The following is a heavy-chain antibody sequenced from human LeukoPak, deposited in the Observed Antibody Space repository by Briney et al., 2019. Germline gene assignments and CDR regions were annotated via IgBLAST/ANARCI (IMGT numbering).Heavy chain of an antibody. Sequence: SETLSLTCTVSGGSISSSNYYWGWIRQPPGKGLEWIGSIYYSGRTNYNPSLKSRVTISVDTPKNQFSLKLSSVTVADTAVYYCARVLYDILTGAPFFDYWGQGTLVTVSS. V-gene: IGHV4-39*07. CDR2: IYYSGRT. CDR1: GGSISSSNYY. D-gene: IGHD3-9*01. CDR3: ARVLYDILTGAPFFDY. J-gene: IGHJ4*02.